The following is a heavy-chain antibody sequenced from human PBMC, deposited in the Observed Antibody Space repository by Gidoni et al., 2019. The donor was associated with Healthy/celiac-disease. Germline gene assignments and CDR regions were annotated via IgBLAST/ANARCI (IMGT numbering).Heavy chain of an antibody. Sequence: QVQLVESGGGVVQPGRSLRLSCASSGFTFSSYGMHWVRQAPGKGLEGVAVIWYDGSNKYYADSVKGRFTISRDNSKNTLYLQMNSLRAEDTAVYYCAREVESSGWYQDAFDIWGQGTMVTVSS. CDR1: GFTFSSYG. CDR3: AREVESSGWYQDAFDI. V-gene: IGHV3-33*01. J-gene: IGHJ3*02. CDR2: IWYDGSNK. D-gene: IGHD6-19*01.